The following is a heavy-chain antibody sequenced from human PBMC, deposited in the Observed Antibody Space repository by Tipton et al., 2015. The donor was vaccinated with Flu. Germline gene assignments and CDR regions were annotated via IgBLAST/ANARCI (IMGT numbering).Heavy chain of an antibody. V-gene: IGHV1-8*01. CDR3: AKSQNCPSRYYGMDV. Sequence: QSGPELKKSGASVKVSCKASGYTFTSYDIIWVRQATGQGLEYMGWMNPNNGNAGYAEKFLGRITMTGDTSISTAYMELSSLISEDTAVYYCAKSQNCPSRYYGMDVWGQGTSVTVSS. D-gene: IGHD3-16*02. J-gene: IGHJ6*02. CDR1: GYTFTSYD. CDR2: MNPNNGNA.